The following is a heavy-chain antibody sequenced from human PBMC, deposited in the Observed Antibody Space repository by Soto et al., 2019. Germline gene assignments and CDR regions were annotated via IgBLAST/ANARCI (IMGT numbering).Heavy chain of an antibody. V-gene: IGHV3-23*01. Sequence: GSLRRSCAASGFTFSSYAMSWVRQAPGKGLEWVSAISGSGGSTYYADSVKGRFTISRDNSKNTLYLQMNSLRAEDTAVYYCAKDGRDGYNLGYYGMDVWGQGTPVTVPS. CDR2: ISGSGGST. J-gene: IGHJ6*02. CDR3: AKDGRDGYNLGYYGMDV. CDR1: GFTFSSYA. D-gene: IGHD5-12*01.